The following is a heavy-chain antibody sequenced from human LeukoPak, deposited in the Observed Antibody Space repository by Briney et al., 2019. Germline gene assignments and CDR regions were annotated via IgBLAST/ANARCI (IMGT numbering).Heavy chain of an antibody. CDR1: GYRFASYW. CDR3: AMVVGATDRDAAFDI. D-gene: IGHD1-26*01. Sequence: GESLKISCKGFGYRFASYWIGWVRQMPGKGLEWMGIIYPADSDSNTRYSPSFQGQVTISADKPISTAYLQWSSLKASDTAMYYCAMVVGATDRDAAFDIWGQGTMVTVSS. CDR2: IYPADSDSNT. J-gene: IGHJ3*02. V-gene: IGHV5-51*04.